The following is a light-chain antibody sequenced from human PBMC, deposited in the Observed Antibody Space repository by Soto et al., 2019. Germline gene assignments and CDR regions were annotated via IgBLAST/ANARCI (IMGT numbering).Light chain of an antibody. V-gene: IGKV1-39*01. J-gene: IGKJ1*01. CDR1: QSISTY. CDR2: AAS. CDR3: QQTYSTPPT. Sequence: DIQMTQSPSSLSASVGDRVTITCRASQSISTYLNWYQQKAGLAPKLLIYAASSLQSGVPSRFSGSGSWTDFTLTISSLPPEDFATYYCQQTYSTPPTFGQGTKVEIK.